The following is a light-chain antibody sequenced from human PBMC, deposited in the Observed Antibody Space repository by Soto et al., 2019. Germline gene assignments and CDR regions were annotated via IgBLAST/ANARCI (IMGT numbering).Light chain of an antibody. V-gene: IGLV1-40*01. CDR1: SSNIGAGYD. J-gene: IGLJ2*01. CDR2: GNS. CDR3: QSYDSSLSVV. Sequence: QSVLTQPPSVSGAPGQRVTISCTGSSSNIGAGYDVHWYQQLPGTAPKLLSYGNSNRPSGVPDRFSGSKSGTSASLAITGLQDEDEADYYCQSYDSSLSVVFGGGTKLTVL.